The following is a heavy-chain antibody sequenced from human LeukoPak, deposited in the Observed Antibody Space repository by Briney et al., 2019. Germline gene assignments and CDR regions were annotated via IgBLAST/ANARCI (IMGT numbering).Heavy chain of an antibody. D-gene: IGHD3-22*01. J-gene: IGHJ3*02. V-gene: IGHV4-4*02. CDR3: ARDLYYYDSSGYYYGAFDI. CDR1: GGSISSRNW. Sequence: SGTLSLTCAVSGGSISSRNWWSWVRQPPGKGLEWIGEIYHSGSTNYNPSLKSRVTISVDTSKNQFSLKLSSVTAADTAVYYCARDLYYYDSSGYYYGAFDIWGQGTMVTVSS. CDR2: IYHSGST.